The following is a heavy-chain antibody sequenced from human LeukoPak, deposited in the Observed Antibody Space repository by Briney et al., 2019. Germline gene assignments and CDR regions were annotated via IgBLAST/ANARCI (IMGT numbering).Heavy chain of an antibody. D-gene: IGHD6-13*01. CDR1: GFTFSSYG. CDR2: IWYDGSNK. CDR3: ARYSSSSWYTFDY. Sequence: GGSLRLSCAASGFTFSSYGMHWVRQAPGKGLEWVAVIWYDGSNKYYADSVKGRFTFSRDNSKNTLYLQMNSLRAEDTAVYYCARYSSSSWYTFDYWGQGTLVTVSS. V-gene: IGHV3-33*01. J-gene: IGHJ4*02.